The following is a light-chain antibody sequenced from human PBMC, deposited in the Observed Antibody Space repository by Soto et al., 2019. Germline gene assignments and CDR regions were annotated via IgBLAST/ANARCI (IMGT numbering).Light chain of an antibody. CDR2: GAS. V-gene: IGKV3-20*01. J-gene: IGKJ1*01. Sequence: EIVLTQSPGTLSLSPGERATLSCRASQSVSSSYLAWYQQKPGQAPRLLIYGASSRATGIPDRFSGSGSGTDFTLTISRLEPEDFAVYYWQQYKNWPPWTFGQGTKVDIK. CDR3: QQYKNWPPWT. CDR1: QSVSSSY.